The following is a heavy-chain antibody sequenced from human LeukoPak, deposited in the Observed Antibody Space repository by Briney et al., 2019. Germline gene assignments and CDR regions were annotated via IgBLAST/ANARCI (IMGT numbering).Heavy chain of an antibody. D-gene: IGHD6-19*01. CDR3: AREGGGIAVAGFDP. CDR2: ISSSSSYI. Sequence: PGGSLSLSCAASGFTFSSYSMKGVRQAPGKGLEWVSSISSSSSYIYYADSVKGRFTISRDNAKNSLYLQMNSLRAEDTAVYYCAREGGGIAVAGFDPWGQGTLVTVSS. J-gene: IGHJ5*02. CDR1: GFTFSSYS. V-gene: IGHV3-21*01.